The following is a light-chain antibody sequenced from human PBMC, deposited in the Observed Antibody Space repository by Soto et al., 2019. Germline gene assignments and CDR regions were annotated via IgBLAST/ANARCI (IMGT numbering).Light chain of an antibody. CDR3: ISYTSDDVRYV. CDR1: NSDVGIYDF. J-gene: IGLJ1*01. Sequence: QSVLTQPASVSGTPGQSITISCTGSNSDVGIYDFVSWYQHHPGRAPKLIVSAVSHRPSGVSNRFSGSKSGNTASLTISGLQSEDEADYYCISYTSDDVRYVFGTGTKVTVL. V-gene: IGLV2-14*01. CDR2: AVS.